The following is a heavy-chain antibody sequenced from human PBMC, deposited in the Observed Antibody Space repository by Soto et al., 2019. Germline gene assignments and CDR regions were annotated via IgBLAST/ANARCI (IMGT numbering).Heavy chain of an antibody. D-gene: IGHD6-6*01. V-gene: IGHV1-2*04. CDR1: GYTFTGYY. CDR3: ARDLGWGSSSSRPENYYYYGMDV. CDR2: INPNSGGT. Sequence: ASVNVSCKASGYTFTGYYMHWVRQAPGQGLEWMGWINPNSGGTNYAQKFQGWVTMTRDTSISTAYMELSRLRSDDTAVYYCARDLGWGSSSSRPENYYYYGMDVWGQGTTVTVSS. J-gene: IGHJ6*02.